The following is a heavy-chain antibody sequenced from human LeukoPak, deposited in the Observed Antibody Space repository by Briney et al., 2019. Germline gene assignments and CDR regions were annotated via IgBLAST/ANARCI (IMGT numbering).Heavy chain of an antibody. V-gene: IGHV4-34*01. CDR1: GGSFSGYY. Sequence: PSETLSLTCAVYGGSFSGYYWSWIRQPPGKGLEWIGEINHSGSTNYNPSLKSRVTISVDTSKNQFSLKLSSVTAADTAVYYCARRGYSSSSGYFQHWGQGTLVTVSS. D-gene: IGHD6-6*01. J-gene: IGHJ1*01. CDR3: ARRGYSSSSGYFQH. CDR2: INHSGST.